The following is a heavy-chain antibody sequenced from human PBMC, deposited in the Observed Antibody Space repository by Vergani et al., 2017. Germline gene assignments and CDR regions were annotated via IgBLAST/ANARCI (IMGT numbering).Heavy chain of an antibody. D-gene: IGHD1-26*01. J-gene: IGHJ5*01. V-gene: IGHV4-39*01. Sequence: QLQLQESGPGLVKPSGTLSLTCTVSGGSISSHGYYWGLLRQSPGKGLEWIGKYHYVWSTYYNPSLKSLVTTSLATSKNHFSLRLTSVTAADTAVYYCARNIYSASYVDSWGPGTLVTVSS. CDR1: GGSISSHGYY. CDR2: YHYVWST. CDR3: ARNIYSASYVDS.